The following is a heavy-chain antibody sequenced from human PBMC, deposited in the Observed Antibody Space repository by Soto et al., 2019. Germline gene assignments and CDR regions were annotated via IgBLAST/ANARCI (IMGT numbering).Heavy chain of an antibody. V-gene: IGHV4-39*01. CDR2: AYYGRMT. Sequence: PSETLSLTCSGSGASFTTTSYFGGWIRQPPGKGLEWIASAYYGRMTYYTPSFKSRVTISIDTSKSQFSLRLNSVTAADTAVYYCATARETFAPAGYYVNGLDPWGPGTLVTVS. D-gene: IGHD3-22*01. CDR1: GASFTTTSYF. J-gene: IGHJ5*02. CDR3: ATARETFAPAGYYVNGLDP.